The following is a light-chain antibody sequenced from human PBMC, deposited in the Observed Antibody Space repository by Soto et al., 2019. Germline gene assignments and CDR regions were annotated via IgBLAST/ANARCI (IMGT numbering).Light chain of an antibody. V-gene: IGKV3-20*01. J-gene: IGKJ2*01. CDR2: DAS. CDR1: QTVSRSY. CDR3: QQYGRSPFT. Sequence: EIVLTQSPGTLSLSPGQRATLSCRASQTVSRSYLAWYQQTPGQAPRLLIYDASRRATGIPDRFSASGSGTDFSLTISRLEPEDFAVYYCQQYGRSPFTFGQGTKLQIK.